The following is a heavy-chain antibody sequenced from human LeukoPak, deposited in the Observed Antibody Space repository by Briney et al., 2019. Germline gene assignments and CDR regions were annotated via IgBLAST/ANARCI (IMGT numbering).Heavy chain of an antibody. Sequence: PSETLSLTCAVYGGSFSGYCWSWIRQPPGKGLEGLGEINHSGSTNYNPPLKSRVTISVDTSKNQVSLKQSSVTAADTAVYYCARGKGHYAGRNYFYYGGQRTLVTVSS. CDR1: GGSFSGYC. CDR2: INHSGST. V-gene: IGHV4-34*01. D-gene: IGHD3-22*01. J-gene: IGHJ4*02. CDR3: ARGKGHYAGRNYFYY.